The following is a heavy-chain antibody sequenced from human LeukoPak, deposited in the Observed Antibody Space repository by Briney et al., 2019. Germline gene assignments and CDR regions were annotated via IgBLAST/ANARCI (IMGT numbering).Heavy chain of an antibody. V-gene: IGHV1-18*04. D-gene: IGHD3-10*01. Sequence: ASVKVSCKASGYTFTSYGISWVRQAPGQGLEWMGWISAYNGNTNYAQKLQGRVTMTTDTSTSTAYMELRSLRSDDRAVYYCARDRGYYGSGSSPALYDYWGQGTLVTVSS. J-gene: IGHJ4*02. CDR1: GYTFTSYG. CDR2: ISAYNGNT. CDR3: ARDRGYYGSGSSPALYDY.